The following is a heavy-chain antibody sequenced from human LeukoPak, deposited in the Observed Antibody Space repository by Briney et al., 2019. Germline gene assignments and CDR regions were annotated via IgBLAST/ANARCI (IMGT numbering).Heavy chain of an antibody. Sequence: PSETLSLTCAVYGGSFSGYYWSWIRQPPGKGLEWIGEINHSGSTNYNPSLKSRVTISVDTSKNQFSLKLSSVTAADTAVYYCARGPHTGVNYYDSSGYYYWGQGILVTVSS. CDR2: INHSGST. J-gene: IGHJ4*02. CDR3: ARGPHTGVNYYDSSGYYY. V-gene: IGHV4-34*01. CDR1: GGSFSGYY. D-gene: IGHD3-22*01.